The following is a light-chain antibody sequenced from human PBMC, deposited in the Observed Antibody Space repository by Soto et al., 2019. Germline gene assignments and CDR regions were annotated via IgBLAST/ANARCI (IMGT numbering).Light chain of an antibody. J-gene: IGKJ1*01. V-gene: IGKV3-20*01. CDR3: QQDDSTPPT. Sequence: EIVLTQSPGTLSLSPGERATLSCRASQSVNSNYLAWYQRKPGQAPRLLIYGTSNRATDIPYRFSASGSGTDFTLTITRMEAEDFAGYYWQQDDSTPPTFGQGTKVEAK. CDR1: QSVNSNY. CDR2: GTS.